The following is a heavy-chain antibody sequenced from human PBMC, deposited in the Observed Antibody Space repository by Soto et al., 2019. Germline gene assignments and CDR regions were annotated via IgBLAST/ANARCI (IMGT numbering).Heavy chain of an antibody. Sequence: NPSETLSLTCTVSGGSISSGGYYWSWIRQHPGKGLEWIGYIYYSGSTYYNPSLKSRVTISVDTSKNQFSLKLSSVTAADTAVYYCATIAVAGKRRTDVYYYGMDVWGQGTTVTVSS. CDR1: GGSISSGGYY. V-gene: IGHV4-31*03. J-gene: IGHJ6*02. CDR2: IYYSGST. CDR3: ATIAVAGKRRTDVYYYGMDV. D-gene: IGHD6-19*01.